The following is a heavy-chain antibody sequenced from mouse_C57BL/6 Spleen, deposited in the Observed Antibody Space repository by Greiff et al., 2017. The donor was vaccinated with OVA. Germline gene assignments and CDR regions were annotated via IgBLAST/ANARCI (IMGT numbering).Heavy chain of an antibody. Sequence: VKLVESGPELVKPGASVKLSCKASGYTFTSYDINWVKQRPGQGLEWIGWIYPRDGSTKYNEKFKGKATLTVDTSSSTAYMELHSLTSEDSAVYFCARRWFYAMDYWGQGTSVTVSS. J-gene: IGHJ4*01. D-gene: IGHD2-3*01. CDR1: GYTFTSYD. CDR3: ARRWFYAMDY. V-gene: IGHV1-85*01. CDR2: IYPRDGST.